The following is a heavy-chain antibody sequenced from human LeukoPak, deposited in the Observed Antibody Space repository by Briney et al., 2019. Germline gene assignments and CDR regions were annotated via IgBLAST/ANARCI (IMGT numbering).Heavy chain of an antibody. Sequence: PSETLSLTCTVSGGSISSYYWSWIRQPPGKGLEWIGYIYYSGSTNYNPSLKSRVTISVDTSKNQFSLKLSSVTAADTAVYYCAIGVAVAESFWFDPWGQGTLVTVSS. CDR2: IYYSGST. CDR3: AIGVAVAESFWFDP. D-gene: IGHD6-19*01. V-gene: IGHV4-59*08. CDR1: GGSISSYY. J-gene: IGHJ5*02.